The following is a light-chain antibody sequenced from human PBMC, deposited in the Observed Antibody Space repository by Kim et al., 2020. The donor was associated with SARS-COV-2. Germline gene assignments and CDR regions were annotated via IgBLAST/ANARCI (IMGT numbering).Light chain of an antibody. V-gene: IGKV3-20*01. CDR1: QSMSSTR. CDR3: QQYDTSPLT. Sequence: STGETATLSSRASQSMSSTRLAWCQKKPGQAPRLLMSGASIRATGSPDRFSSSRSRTDFTLTISRLETDDFAVYYCQQYDTSPLTFGGGTKVDIK. J-gene: IGKJ4*01. CDR2: GAS.